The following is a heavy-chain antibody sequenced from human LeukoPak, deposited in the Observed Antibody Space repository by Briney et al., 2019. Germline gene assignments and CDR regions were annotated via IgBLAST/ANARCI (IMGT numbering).Heavy chain of an antibody. D-gene: IGHD6-19*01. CDR1: GFTFSDYY. J-gene: IGHJ4*02. CDR2: VSSSGSTI. Sequence: GGSLRLSCAASGFTFSDYYMSWIRQAPGKGLEWVSYVSSSGSTIYYADSVKGRFTISRDNAKNSLYLQMNSLRAEDTAVYYCARDIETIAVAGTFDYWGQGTLVTVSS. CDR3: ARDIETIAVAGTFDY. V-gene: IGHV3-11*01.